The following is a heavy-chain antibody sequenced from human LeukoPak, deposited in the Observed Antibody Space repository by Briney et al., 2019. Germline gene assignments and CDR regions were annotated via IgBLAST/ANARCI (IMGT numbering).Heavy chain of an antibody. V-gene: IGHV1-2*02. J-gene: IGHJ4*02. CDR3: ARIPLRSSGTMYYFDY. D-gene: IGHD3-10*01. CDR1: GYTFTGYY. CDR2: INPNSGTT. Sequence: AASVKVSCKASGYTFTGYYMHWVRQAPGQGLEWMGWINPNSGTTNYAQKFQGRVTMTRDTSISTAYMELSRLRSDDTAVYYCARIPLRSSGTMYYFDYWGQGTLVTVSS.